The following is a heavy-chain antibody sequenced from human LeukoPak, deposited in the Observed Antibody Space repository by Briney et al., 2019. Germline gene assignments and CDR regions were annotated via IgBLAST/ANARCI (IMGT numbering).Heavy chain of an antibody. CDR2: INEDGSTT. CDR3: VRDLGGRSGH. V-gene: IGHV3-74*01. Sequence: GGSLRLSCVASGFTFSRDWMHWVRQAPGKGLVWVSRINEDGSTTNYADSVKGRSTIFRDNAKNTLYLQMNSLRAEDTAVYYCVRDLGGRSGHWGQGTLVTVSS. D-gene: IGHD1-26*01. J-gene: IGHJ4*02. CDR1: GFTFSRDW.